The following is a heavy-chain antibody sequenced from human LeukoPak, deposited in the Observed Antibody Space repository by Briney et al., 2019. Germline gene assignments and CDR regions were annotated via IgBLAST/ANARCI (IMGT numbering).Heavy chain of an antibody. CDR2: ISSSGSTI. CDR1: GFTFSDYY. V-gene: IGHV3-11*01. Sequence: GGSLRLSCAASGFTFSDYYMSWIRQAPGKGLEWVSYISSSGSTIYYADSVKGRFTISRDNAKNSLYLQMNSLRAEDTAVYYCARDGSSSGYYPPHFDYWGQGTLVTVSS. D-gene: IGHD3-22*01. J-gene: IGHJ4*02. CDR3: ARDGSSSGYYPPHFDY.